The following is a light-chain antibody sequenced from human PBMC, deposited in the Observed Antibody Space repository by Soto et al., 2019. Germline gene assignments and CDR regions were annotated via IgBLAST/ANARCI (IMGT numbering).Light chain of an antibody. CDR1: QSVSSSY. V-gene: IGKV3-20*01. CDR2: GAS. CDR3: QQSGSSSGWT. Sequence: EIVLTQSPGTLSLSPGERATLSCRASQSVSSSYLAWYQQKPGQAPRLLIYGASSRATGIPDRFSGSGSGTDLTLTISRLEPEDFAVYYCQQSGSSSGWTFGQGTKVEIK. J-gene: IGKJ1*01.